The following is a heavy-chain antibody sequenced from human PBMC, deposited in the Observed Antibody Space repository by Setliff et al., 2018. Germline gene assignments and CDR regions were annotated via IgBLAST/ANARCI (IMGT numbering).Heavy chain of an antibody. D-gene: IGHD5-18*01. Sequence: ASVKVSCKASGYSFLSYGITWVRQAPGQGLEWMGWISAQDGNTIYAQNFQGRVTMTTDTSTSTAYMELRSLRSDDTAVYYCARGGYSYGYDHGFDIWGQGTMVTVSS. V-gene: IGHV1-18*01. CDR2: ISAQDGNT. CDR3: ARGGYSYGYDHGFDI. J-gene: IGHJ3*02. CDR1: GYSFLSYG.